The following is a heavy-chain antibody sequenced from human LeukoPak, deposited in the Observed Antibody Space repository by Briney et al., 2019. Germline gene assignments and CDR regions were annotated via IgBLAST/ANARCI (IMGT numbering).Heavy chain of an antibody. CDR3: ARRGGTYYAYDY. Sequence: AGESLKISCKGSGYIFTSYWIGWVRQMAGKGLEWMGIIYPGDSDTRYSPSFQGQVTISADKSIITAYLQWSSLKASATAMYYCARRGGTYYAYDYWGQGTLVTVSS. J-gene: IGHJ4*02. CDR2: IYPGDSDT. V-gene: IGHV5-51*01. CDR1: GYIFTSYW. D-gene: IGHD1-26*01.